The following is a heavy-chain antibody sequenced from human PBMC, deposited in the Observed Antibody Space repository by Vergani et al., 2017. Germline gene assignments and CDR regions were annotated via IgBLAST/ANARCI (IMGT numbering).Heavy chain of an antibody. D-gene: IGHD3-22*01. Sequence: QVQLVQSGAEVKKPGASVEVSCKASGYTFTGYYMHWVRQAPGQGLEWMGWINPNSGGSTSYAQKFQGRVTMTRDTSTSTVYMELSSLRSEDTAVYYCTXGWYYDSIAYWAYWGQGTLVTVSS. V-gene: IGHV1-46*03. J-gene: IGHJ4*02. CDR1: GYTFTGYY. CDR3: TXGWYYDSIAYWAY. CDR2: INPNSGGST.